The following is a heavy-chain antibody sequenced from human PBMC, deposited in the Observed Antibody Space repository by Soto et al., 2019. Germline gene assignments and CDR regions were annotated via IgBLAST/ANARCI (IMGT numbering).Heavy chain of an antibody. CDR2: IIPIFDAT. Sequence: QVQMVQSGAEVKKPGSSARVSCKVSGGTFSRHSISWVRQAPGQGLEWMGGIIPIFDATQYAQKFQGRLTITADASTTPFHMDLSGLRPEDTAIYYCARDLTSVRGSWGQGTLGTVS. CDR3: ARDLTSVRGS. CDR1: GGTFSRHS. D-gene: IGHD3-10*01. V-gene: IGHV1-69*01. J-gene: IGHJ4*02.